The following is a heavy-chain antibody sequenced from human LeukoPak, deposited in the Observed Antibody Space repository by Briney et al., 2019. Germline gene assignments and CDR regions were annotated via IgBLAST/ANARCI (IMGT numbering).Heavy chain of an antibody. CDR3: AKGGLTYFDY. CDR1: GGSFSGYY. J-gene: IGHJ4*02. D-gene: IGHD2-21*02. Sequence: SETLSLTCAVYGGSFSGYYWSWIRQPPWKGLEWIGEINHSGSTNYNPSLKSRVTISVDTSKNQFSLKLSSVTAADTAVYYCAKGGLTYFDYWGQGTLVTVSS. V-gene: IGHV4-34*01. CDR2: INHSGST.